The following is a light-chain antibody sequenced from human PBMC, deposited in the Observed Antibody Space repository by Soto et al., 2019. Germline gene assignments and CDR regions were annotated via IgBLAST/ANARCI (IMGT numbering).Light chain of an antibody. Sequence: QSVLTQPASVSGSPGRSITISCTGTSSDVGGYDYVSLYQQHPGKAPKLIIYEVSNRPSGVSSRFSASKSGNTASLTISGLQAEDEADYYCSSYTFSNTLIFGGGTK. J-gene: IGLJ2*01. V-gene: IGLV2-14*01. CDR2: EVS. CDR1: SSDVGGYDY. CDR3: SSYTFSNTLI.